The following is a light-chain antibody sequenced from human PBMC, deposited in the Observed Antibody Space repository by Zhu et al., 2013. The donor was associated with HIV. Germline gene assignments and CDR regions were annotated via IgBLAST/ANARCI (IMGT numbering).Light chain of an antibody. V-gene: IGKV1-5*03. CDR2: KAS. Sequence: DIQMTQSPSTLSASVGDRVTVTCRASQTINYWLAWYQQKPGKAPKLLIYKASSLEGGVPSRFSGSGSGTEFTLTISSLQPDDLATYYCQQYNTYTKTFGQGTKVEV. CDR3: QQYNTYTKT. CDR1: QTINYW. J-gene: IGKJ1*01.